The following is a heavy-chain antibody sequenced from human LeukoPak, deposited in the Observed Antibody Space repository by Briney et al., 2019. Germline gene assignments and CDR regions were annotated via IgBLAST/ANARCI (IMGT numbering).Heavy chain of an antibody. V-gene: IGHV4-34*01. J-gene: IGHJ6*02. CDR1: GGSISSYY. CDR2: INHSGGT. Sequence: SETLSLTCTVSGGSISSYYWSWIRQPPGKGLEWIGEINHSGGTNYNPSLKSRVTISVDTSKNQFSLKLSSVTAADTAVYYCARGGLYYYYGMDVWGQGTTVTVSS. CDR3: ARGGLYYYYGMDV.